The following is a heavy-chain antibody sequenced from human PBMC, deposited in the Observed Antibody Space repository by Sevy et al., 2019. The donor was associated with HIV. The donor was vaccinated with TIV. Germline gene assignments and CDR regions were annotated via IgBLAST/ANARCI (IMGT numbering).Heavy chain of an antibody. CDR1: GYTFTSYR. CDR3: AGAFCSGGSCYSLAF. V-gene: IGHV1-18*01. Sequence: ASVKVSCEASGYTFTSYRIYWVRQAPGQGLEWMGWISPLNGDTNYAQTFQGRVTMITDTSASTAYMELRSLRSDDTAVYFCAGAFCSGGSCYSLAFWGQGALVTVSS. D-gene: IGHD2-15*01. J-gene: IGHJ4*02. CDR2: ISPLNGDT.